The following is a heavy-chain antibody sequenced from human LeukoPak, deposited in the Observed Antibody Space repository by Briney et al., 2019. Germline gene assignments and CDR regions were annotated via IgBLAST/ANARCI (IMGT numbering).Heavy chain of an antibody. CDR1: GGSFSGYY. V-gene: IGHV4-34*01. CDR2: INHSGST. CDR3: ARGGKAVAGIKGDAFDI. J-gene: IGHJ3*02. D-gene: IGHD6-19*01. Sequence: PETLSLTCAVYGGSFSGYYWSWIRQPPGKGLEWIGEINHSGSTNYNPSLKSRVTISVDTSKNQFSLKLSSVTAADTAVYYCARGGKAVAGIKGDAFDIWGQGTMVTVSS.